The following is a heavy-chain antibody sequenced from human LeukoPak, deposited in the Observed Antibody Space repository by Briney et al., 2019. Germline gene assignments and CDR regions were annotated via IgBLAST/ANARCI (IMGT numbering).Heavy chain of an antibody. CDR1: GFTVSSNY. J-gene: IGHJ6*03. CDR2: IYSYGST. CDR3: ARLGGKQLVRYYQYYMDV. V-gene: IGHV3-66*02. Sequence: GGSLRVSCAASGFTVSSNYMSWVRQAPGRGLEGVSVIYSYGSTYYADSVKGRFTISRDNSKNTLYLQMNSLRVEDTAVYYCARLGGKQLVRYYQYYMDVWGKGTTVTVSS. D-gene: IGHD6-6*01.